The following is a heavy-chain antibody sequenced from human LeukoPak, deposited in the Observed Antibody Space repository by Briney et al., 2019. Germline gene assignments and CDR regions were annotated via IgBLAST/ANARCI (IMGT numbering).Heavy chain of an antibody. CDR1: GYSISSGYY. V-gene: IGHV4-38-2*02. D-gene: IGHD1-26*01. CDR2: IYHSGST. CDR3: ARVSGSMRE. Sequence: SETLSLTCTVSGYSISSGYYWGWIRQPPGKGLEWIGSIYHSGSTYYNPSLKSRVTISVDTSKNQFSLKLSSVTAADTAVYYCARVSGSMREWGQGTLVTVSS. J-gene: IGHJ4*02.